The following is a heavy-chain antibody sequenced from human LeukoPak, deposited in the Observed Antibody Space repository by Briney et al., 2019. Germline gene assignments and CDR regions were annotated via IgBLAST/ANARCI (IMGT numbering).Heavy chain of an antibody. Sequence: SETLSLTCAVYGGSFSGYYWSWIRRPPGKGLEWIGEINHSGSTNYNPSLKSRVTISVDTSKNQFSLKLSSVTAADTAVYYCAIYGAPLRVDYWGQGTLVTVSS. D-gene: IGHD4-17*01. V-gene: IGHV4-34*01. CDR2: INHSGST. CDR3: AIYGAPLRVDY. CDR1: GGSFSGYY. J-gene: IGHJ4*02.